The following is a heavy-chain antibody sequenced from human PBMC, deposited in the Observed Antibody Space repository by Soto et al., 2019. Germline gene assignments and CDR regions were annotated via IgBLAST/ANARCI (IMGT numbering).Heavy chain of an antibody. CDR2: INPNSGDT. V-gene: IGHV1-2*04. Sequence: GASVKVSCKASGYTFTGYYMHWVRQAPGQGLEWMGWINPNSGDTNYAQKFQGWVTMTRDTSISTAYMELSRLRSDDTAVYYCARDRRRTDGGANYYYYGMDVWGQGTTVTVSS. CDR1: GYTFTGYY. D-gene: IGHD3-10*01. CDR3: ARDRRRTDGGANYYYYGMDV. J-gene: IGHJ6*02.